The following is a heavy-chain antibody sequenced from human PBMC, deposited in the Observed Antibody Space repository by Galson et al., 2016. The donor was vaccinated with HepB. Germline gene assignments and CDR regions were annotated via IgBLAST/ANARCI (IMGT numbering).Heavy chain of an antibody. D-gene: IGHD1-26*01. J-gene: IGHJ4*02. CDR1: GYTFTSYY. Sequence: SVKVSCKASGYTFTSYYMHWVRQAPGQGLEWMGIINPSGGSTSYAQNFQGSVTMTRDTSTSTVYMELSSLRSEDSAMYYCAREGATSIGGFDYWGQGSLVTVSS. V-gene: IGHV1-46*01. CDR2: INPSGGST. CDR3: AREGATSIGGFDY.